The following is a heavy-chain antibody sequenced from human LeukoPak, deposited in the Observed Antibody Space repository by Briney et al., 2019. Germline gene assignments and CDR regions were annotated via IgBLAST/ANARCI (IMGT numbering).Heavy chain of an antibody. J-gene: IGHJ4*02. CDR3: ARSGYSYGLDY. CDR2: INHSGST. Sequence: SETLSLTCAVYGGSFSGYYWSWIRQPPGKGLEWIGEINHSGSTNYNPSLKSRVTISVDTSKNQFSPKLSSVTAADTAVYYCARSGYSYGLDYWGQGTLVTVSS. CDR1: GGSFSGYY. D-gene: IGHD5-18*01. V-gene: IGHV4-34*01.